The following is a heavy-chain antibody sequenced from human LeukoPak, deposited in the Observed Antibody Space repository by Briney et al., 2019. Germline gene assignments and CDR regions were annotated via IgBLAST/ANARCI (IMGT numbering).Heavy chain of an antibody. V-gene: IGHV4-34*01. CDR2: INHSGST. CDR1: GGSFSGYY. CDR3: VRGQLVRGRAHDY. Sequence: SETLSHTCAVYGGSFSGYYWSWIRQPPGKGLEWIGEINHSGSTNYNPSLKSRVTISVDTSKNQFSLKLSSVTAADTAVYYCVRGQLVRGRAHDYWGQGTLVTVSS. J-gene: IGHJ4*02. D-gene: IGHD3-10*01.